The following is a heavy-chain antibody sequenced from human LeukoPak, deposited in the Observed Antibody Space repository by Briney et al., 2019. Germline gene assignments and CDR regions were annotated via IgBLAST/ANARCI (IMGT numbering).Heavy chain of an antibody. V-gene: IGHV4-4*07. J-gene: IGHJ3*02. D-gene: IGHD4-11*01. CDR2: IYTSGST. Sequence: SETRSLICTVSGGSISSYYWSWIPQPAGKGLEGIMRIYTSGSTNYNPSLTRRVTMSVATSKDHFSLKLSSVTAADPAVYYCARDLPTVVFDIWGQGTMVTVSS. CDR3: ARDLPTVVFDI. CDR1: GGSISSYY.